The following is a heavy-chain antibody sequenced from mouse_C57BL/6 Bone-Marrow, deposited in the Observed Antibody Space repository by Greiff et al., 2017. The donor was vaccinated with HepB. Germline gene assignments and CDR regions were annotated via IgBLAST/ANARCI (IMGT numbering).Heavy chain of an antibody. CDR2: IDPSDSYT. Sequence: QVQLQQPGAELVKPGASVKLSCKASGYTFTSYWMQWVKQRPGQGLEWIGEIDPSDSYTNYNQKFKGKATLTVDTSSSTAYMQLSSLTSEDSAVYYCARNITGAMDYWGQGTSVTVSS. D-gene: IGHD1-1*01. V-gene: IGHV1-50*01. CDR3: ARNITGAMDY. CDR1: GYTFTSYW. J-gene: IGHJ4*01.